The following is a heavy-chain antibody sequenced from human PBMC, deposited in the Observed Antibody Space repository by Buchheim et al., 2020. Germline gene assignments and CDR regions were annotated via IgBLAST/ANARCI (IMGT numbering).Heavy chain of an antibody. Sequence: QVQLVQSGAEVKKPGSSVKVSCKASGGTFSSYAISWVRQAPGQGLEWMGGIIPIFGTANYAQKFQGRVTITADKSTSTAYMELRSLRSDDTAVYYCARDRLWFGELFSYYYYGMDVWGQGTT. CDR2: IIPIFGTA. V-gene: IGHV1-69*06. J-gene: IGHJ6*02. CDR3: ARDRLWFGELFSYYYYGMDV. D-gene: IGHD3-10*01. CDR1: GGTFSSYA.